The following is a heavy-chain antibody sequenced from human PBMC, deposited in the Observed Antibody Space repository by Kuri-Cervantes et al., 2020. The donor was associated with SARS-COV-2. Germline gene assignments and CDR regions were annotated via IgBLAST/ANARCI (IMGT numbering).Heavy chain of an antibody. CDR1: GFTFSSYA. CDR3: ARDPSGQLGNYYYCYYMDV. J-gene: IGHJ6*03. Sequence: GGSLRLSCAASGFTFSSYAMHWVRQAPGKGLEWVAVISYDGSNKYYADSVKGRFTISGDNSKNTLYLQMNSLRAEDTAVYYCARDPSGQLGNYYYCYYMDVWGKGTTVTVSS. V-gene: IGHV3-30-3*01. CDR2: ISYDGSNK. D-gene: IGHD6-13*01.